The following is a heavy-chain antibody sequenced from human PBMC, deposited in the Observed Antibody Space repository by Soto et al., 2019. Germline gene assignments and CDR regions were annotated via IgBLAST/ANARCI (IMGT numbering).Heavy chain of an antibody. CDR2: IWYDGNKK. J-gene: IGHJ4*02. Sequence: PVGSLRLSCASSVFSFSSSGMHCVRQAPGKWLEWVAVIWYDGNKKYYGDSVRGRFTISRDNSKNTLYLEMNSLRAEDTAVYYCGVDNIGLLEYWGQGALVNVSS. CDR1: VFSFSSSG. D-gene: IGHD5-12*01. V-gene: IGHV3-33*03. CDR3: GVDNIGLLEY.